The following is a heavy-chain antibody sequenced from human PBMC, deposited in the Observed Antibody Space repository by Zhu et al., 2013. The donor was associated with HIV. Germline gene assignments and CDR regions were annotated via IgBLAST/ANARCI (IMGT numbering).Heavy chain of an antibody. CDR2: IIPIFGTA. J-gene: IGHJ6*02. CDR1: GGTFSSYA. CDR3: AREQYSSSPRPPYTYYGMDV. V-gene: IGHV1-69*12. D-gene: IGHD6-6*01. Sequence: QVQLVQSGAEVKKPGSSVKVSCKASGGTFSSYAISWVRQAPGQGLEWMGGIIPIFGTANYAQKFQGRVTITADESTSTAYMELSSLRSEDTAVYYCAREQYSSSPRPPYTYYGMDVVGPRDHGHRLL.